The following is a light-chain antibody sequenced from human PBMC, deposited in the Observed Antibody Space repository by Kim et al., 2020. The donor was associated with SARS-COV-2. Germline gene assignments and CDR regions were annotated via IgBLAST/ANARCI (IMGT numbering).Light chain of an antibody. V-gene: IGLV2-14*03. J-gene: IGLJ1*01. CDR3: SSYTSTRTLFD. CDR1: SGDIGGYDS. Sequence: QSALTQSASVSASPGQTITISCTGTSGDIGGYDSVSWYQQCPGRAPKLLIYDVNNRPSGISDRFSGSKSDNTASLTISGLQPEDEAIYYCSSYTSTRTLFDFGPGTKVTVL. CDR2: DVN.